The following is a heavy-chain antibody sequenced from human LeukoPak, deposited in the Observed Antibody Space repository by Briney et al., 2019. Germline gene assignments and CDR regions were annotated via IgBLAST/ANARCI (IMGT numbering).Heavy chain of an antibody. CDR1: GFTFRTYD. Sequence: GGSLRLSCATSGFTFRTYDMHWVRQGTGKGLEWVSAIGSAGDTYYAGSVKGRFTISRENAKNSLYLQMNSLRAGDTAMYYCAIGSESGFDPWGQGTLVTVSS. CDR3: AIGSESGFDP. CDR2: IGSAGDT. J-gene: IGHJ5*02. V-gene: IGHV3-13*01.